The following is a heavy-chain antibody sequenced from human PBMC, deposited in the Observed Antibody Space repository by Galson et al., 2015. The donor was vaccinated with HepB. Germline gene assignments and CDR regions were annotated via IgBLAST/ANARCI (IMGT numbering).Heavy chain of an antibody. Sequence: SLRLSCAASGFTVSSNYMNWVRQAPGKGLEWVSLIYSGGNTYYADSVKGRFTISRDSSKNTLYLQMNSLRVEDTAVYYCARSKPETDSWGQGTLVTVSS. J-gene: IGHJ4*02. V-gene: IGHV3-66*01. CDR1: GFTVSSNY. CDR3: ARSKPETDS. D-gene: IGHD4-11*01. CDR2: IYSGGNT.